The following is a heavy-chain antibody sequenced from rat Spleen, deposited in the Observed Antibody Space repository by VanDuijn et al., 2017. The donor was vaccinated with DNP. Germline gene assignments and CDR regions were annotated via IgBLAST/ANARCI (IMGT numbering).Heavy chain of an antibody. D-gene: IGHD1-4*01. CDR1: GFTFSDYN. J-gene: IGHJ2*01. V-gene: IGHV5-22*01. CDR2: ISYEGSIT. CDR3: ARGNYPGINTFDY. Sequence: EVQLVESGGGSVQPGRSLKLSCAASGFTFSDYNMAWVRQAPKKGLEWVATISYEGSITSYGDSVKGRFTISRDNAKSTLYLQMNSLRSEDTATYYCARGNYPGINTFDYWGQGVMVTVSS.